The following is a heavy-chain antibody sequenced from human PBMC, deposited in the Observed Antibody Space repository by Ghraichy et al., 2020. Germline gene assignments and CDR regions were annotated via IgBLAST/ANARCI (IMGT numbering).Heavy chain of an antibody. CDR1: GYTFTSYG. CDR3: ARDWGTYCSSTSCPFDP. Sequence: ASVKVSCKASGYTFTSYGISWVRQAPGQGLEWMGWISAYNGNTNYAQKLQGRVTMTTDTSTSTAYMELRSLRSDDTAVYYCARDWGTYCSSTSCPFDPWGQGTLVTVSS. CDR2: ISAYNGNT. J-gene: IGHJ5*02. D-gene: IGHD2-2*01. V-gene: IGHV1-18*04.